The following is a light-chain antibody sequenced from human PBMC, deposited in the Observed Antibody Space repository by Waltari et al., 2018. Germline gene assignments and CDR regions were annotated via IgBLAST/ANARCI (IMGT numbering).Light chain of an antibody. V-gene: IGKV2-30*02. Sequence: QKLVHSDGITDLAWFQQRPGQSPRRLIYKVSNRESGVPDRVSASGSGTEFTLKSSRVEAEDVGVYYCMQGTHWPLTFGGGTKVEIE. CDR2: KVS. CDR3: MQGTHWPLT. CDR1: QKLVHSDGITD. J-gene: IGKJ4*01.